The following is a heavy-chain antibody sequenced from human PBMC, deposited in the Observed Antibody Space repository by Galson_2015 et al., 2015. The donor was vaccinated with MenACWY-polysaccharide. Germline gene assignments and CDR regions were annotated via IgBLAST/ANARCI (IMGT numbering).Heavy chain of an antibody. Sequence: LRLSCAASGFTFSSYAMNWVRQAPGRGLEWVSAISDSGGSTYYADSVKGRFSISRDKSKNTLYLQMNSLRAEDTAVYYCAKEDARDFTYGYFDYWGQGTLVTVSS. J-gene: IGHJ4*02. CDR3: AKEDARDFTYGYFDY. CDR1: GFTFSSYA. D-gene: IGHD3-10*01. V-gene: IGHV3-23*01. CDR2: ISDSGGST.